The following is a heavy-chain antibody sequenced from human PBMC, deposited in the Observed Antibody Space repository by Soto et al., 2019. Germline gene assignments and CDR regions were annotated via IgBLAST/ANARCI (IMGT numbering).Heavy chain of an antibody. V-gene: IGHV1-46*01. CDR2: INPTGGRT. D-gene: IGHD3-10*01. CDR1: GYAFTTYF. CDR3: ARDGCITATCAGGGNWFDP. J-gene: IGHJ5*02. Sequence: QVQLVQSGAEVKKPGASVKVSCKASGYAFTTYFMHWVRQAPGQGLEWLGIINPTGGRTTYAQNFQGRVTMTRDTSTSPVSMELSSLRSEDTAVYYCARDGCITATCAGGGNWFDPWGQGTPVTVSS.